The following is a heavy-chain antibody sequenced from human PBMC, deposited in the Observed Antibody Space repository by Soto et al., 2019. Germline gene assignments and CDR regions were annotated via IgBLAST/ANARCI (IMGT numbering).Heavy chain of an antibody. CDR3: ASSPQVVPAAIRGTYFDY. Sequence: ASVKVSCKASGGTFSSYVISWVRQAPGQGLERMGGIIPIFGTANYAQKFQGRVTITADESTSTAYMELSSLRSEDTAVYYCASSPQVVPAAIRGTYFDYWGQGTLVTVSS. CDR2: IIPIFGTA. V-gene: IGHV1-69*13. D-gene: IGHD2-2*02. CDR1: GGTFSSYV. J-gene: IGHJ4*02.